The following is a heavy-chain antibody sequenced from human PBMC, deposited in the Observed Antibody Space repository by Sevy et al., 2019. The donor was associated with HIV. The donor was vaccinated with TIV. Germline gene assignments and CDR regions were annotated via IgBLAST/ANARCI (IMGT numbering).Heavy chain of an antibody. J-gene: IGHJ4*02. CDR1: GYTFTTYN. CDR3: ARGSTSWYDY. D-gene: IGHD2-8*01. Sequence: ASVKVSCKASGYTFTTYNIVWVRQAPGQGLEWLAWMSPYNGNKKYAQRVQGRVTMTTDTFTDTACLELRSLEFDDTATYYCARGSTSWYDYWGQGTLVTVSS. CDR2: MSPYNGNK. V-gene: IGHV1-18*01.